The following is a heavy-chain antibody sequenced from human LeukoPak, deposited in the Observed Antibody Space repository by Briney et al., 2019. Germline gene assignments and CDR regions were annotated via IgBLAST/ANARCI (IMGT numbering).Heavy chain of an antibody. D-gene: IGHD3-10*01. CDR3: AKANRPMVRGVYLDY. Sequence: GGSLRLSCAASGFTFSSYGMHWVRQAPGQGLEWVAFIRYDGSNKYYADSVKGRFTISRDNSKNTLYLQMNSLRAEDTAVYYCAKANRPMVRGVYLDYWGQGTLVTVSS. CDR2: IRYDGSNK. J-gene: IGHJ4*02. CDR1: GFTFSSYG. V-gene: IGHV3-30*02.